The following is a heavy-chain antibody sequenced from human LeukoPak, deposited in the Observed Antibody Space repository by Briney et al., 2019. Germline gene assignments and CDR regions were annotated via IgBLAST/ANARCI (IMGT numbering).Heavy chain of an antibody. CDR1: GNYW. J-gene: IGHJ4*02. CDR2: INEDGSTT. Sequence: GGSLRLSCAASGNYWMHWVRQAPGKGLVWVSRINEDGSTTNYADSVKGRSTIFRDNAKNTLYLQMNSLRAEDTAVYYCVRDLGGRSGHWGQGTLVTVSS. V-gene: IGHV3-74*01. D-gene: IGHD1-26*01. CDR3: VRDLGGRSGH.